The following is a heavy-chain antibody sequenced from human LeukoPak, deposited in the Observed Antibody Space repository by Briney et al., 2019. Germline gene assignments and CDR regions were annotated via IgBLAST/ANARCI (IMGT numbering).Heavy chain of an antibody. D-gene: IGHD3-10*01. CDR1: GFTFSSCA. J-gene: IGHJ4*02. CDR2: ISGSGGST. V-gene: IGHV3-23*01. CDR3: AKDILLWFGNDY. Sequence: GGSLRLSCAASGFTFSSCAMSWVRQAPGKGLEWVSAISGSGGSTYYADSVKGRFTISRDNSKNTLYLQMNSLRAEDTAVYYCAKDILLWFGNDYWGQGTLVTVSS.